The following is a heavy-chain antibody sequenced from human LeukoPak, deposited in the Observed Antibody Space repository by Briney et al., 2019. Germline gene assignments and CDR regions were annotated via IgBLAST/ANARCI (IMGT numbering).Heavy chain of an antibody. D-gene: IGHD3-3*01. CDR1: GGNSNFFA. J-gene: IGHJ4*02. Sequence: SVKVSCKTSGGNSNFFAINWVRQAPGQGLEWMGVIKPMFGTGSIPNIATGDYAQKFQGRLSMNADESSTTAYMELSSLRSGDTAVYFCAREIFDLTSGVSQGFDYWGQGTLVTVSS. CDR3: AREIFDLTSGVSQGFDY. CDR2: IKPMFGTG. V-gene: IGHV1-69*01.